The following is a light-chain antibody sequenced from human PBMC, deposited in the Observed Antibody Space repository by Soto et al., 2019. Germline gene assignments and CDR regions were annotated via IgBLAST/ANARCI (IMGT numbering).Light chain of an antibody. V-gene: IGKV3-11*01. CDR3: QLGSNCALT. CDR2: DAS. J-gene: IGKJ4*01. Sequence: EIVLTQSPATLPLPPGERATLSCRASQSVSSYLAWYQQKPGQAPRLLIYDASTRSPGIPARFSGSGSGTDFPLTISRLEPEDLADDYCQLGSNCALTLGGGTKVVLK. CDR1: QSVSSY.